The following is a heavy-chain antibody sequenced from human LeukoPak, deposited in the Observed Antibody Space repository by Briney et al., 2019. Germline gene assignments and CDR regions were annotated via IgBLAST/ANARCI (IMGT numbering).Heavy chain of an antibody. Sequence: PGGSLRLSCTVSGFTVSSNSMSWVRQAPGKALEWVSFIYSGTTHYSDSVKGRFTISRDNSKNTLYLQMNSLRAEDTAVYYCARRAGAYSHPYDYWGQGTLVTVSS. V-gene: IGHV3-53*01. CDR2: IYSGTT. D-gene: IGHD4/OR15-4a*01. CDR1: GFTVSSNS. J-gene: IGHJ4*02. CDR3: ARRAGAYSHPYDY.